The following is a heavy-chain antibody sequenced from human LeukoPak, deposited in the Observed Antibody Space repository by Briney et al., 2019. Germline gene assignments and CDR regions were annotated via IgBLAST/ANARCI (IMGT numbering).Heavy chain of an antibody. J-gene: IGHJ4*02. CDR3: ASDNYYDSSGYYNGGY. D-gene: IGHD3-22*01. V-gene: IGHV3-48*03. CDR2: ISSSGSTI. CDR1: GFTFSSYE. Sequence: PGGSLRLSCAASGFTFSSYEMNWVRQAPGKGLEWVSYISSSGSTIYYADSVKGRFTISRDNAKNSLYLQMNSLRAEDTALFYCASDNYYDSSGYYNGGYWGQGTLVTVSS.